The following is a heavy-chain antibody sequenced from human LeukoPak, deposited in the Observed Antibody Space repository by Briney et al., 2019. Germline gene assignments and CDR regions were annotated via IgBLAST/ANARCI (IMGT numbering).Heavy chain of an antibody. Sequence: ASVKVSCKASGYTFTGYYMHWVRQAPVQGLEWMGWINPNSGGTNYAQKFQGRVTMTRDTSISTAYMELSRLRSDDTAVYYCARNPECSGGSCYSAWFDPWGQGTLVTVSS. CDR1: GYTFTGYY. CDR3: ARNPECSGGSCYSAWFDP. D-gene: IGHD2-15*01. CDR2: INPNSGGT. J-gene: IGHJ5*02. V-gene: IGHV1-2*02.